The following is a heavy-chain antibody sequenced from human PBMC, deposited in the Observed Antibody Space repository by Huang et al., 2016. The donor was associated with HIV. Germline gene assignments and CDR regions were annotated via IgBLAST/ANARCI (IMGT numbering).Heavy chain of an antibody. CDR2: MRRDVGEK. V-gene: IGHV1-18*04. J-gene: IGHJ4*02. CDR1: GDTFLRYD. Sequence: QVRLVQSGAEVKKPGASLKVSCKADGDTFLRYDSSWVRQAPGQGLEGGGRMRRDVGEKRYAKRYQGRLTMTRDTSTSTAYMELRSLGADDTAVDYCARDREFSSGWGWAGYYLDYWGQGTPVLVSS. CDR3: ARDREFSSGWGWAGYYLDY. D-gene: IGHD6-19*01.